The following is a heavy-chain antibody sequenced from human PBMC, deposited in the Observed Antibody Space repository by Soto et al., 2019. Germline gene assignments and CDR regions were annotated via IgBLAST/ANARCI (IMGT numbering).Heavy chain of an antibody. CDR3: ARDVGYGLIDG. CDR1: GYTFTSYG. CDR2: VNAYNVNT. Sequence: QVQLVQSGGEVKKPGASVKVSCKDSGYTFTSYGISWVRQAPGQGLEWLGRVNAYNVNTNSAHKVQGRVTRTTDTSTSTADMERRSLRSDDPAVYYCARDVGYGLIDGWCQGTRVTVSS. J-gene: IGHJ4*02. D-gene: IGHD5-18*01. V-gene: IGHV1-18*01.